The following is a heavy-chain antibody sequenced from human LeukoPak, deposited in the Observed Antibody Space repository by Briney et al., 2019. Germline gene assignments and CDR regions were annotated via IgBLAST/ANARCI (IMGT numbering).Heavy chain of an antibody. CDR2: IWYDGSNK. D-gene: IGHD3-10*01. CDR3: AKEGPYGLYYFDY. Sequence: GGSLVLSCAASGLTFSSYGMHWVRQAPGKGLEWVAVIWYDGSNKYHADSVKGRFTISRDNSKNTLYLQMNSLRAEDTAVYYCAKEGPYGLYYFDYWGQGTLVTVSS. J-gene: IGHJ4*02. CDR1: GLTFSSYG. V-gene: IGHV3-30*02.